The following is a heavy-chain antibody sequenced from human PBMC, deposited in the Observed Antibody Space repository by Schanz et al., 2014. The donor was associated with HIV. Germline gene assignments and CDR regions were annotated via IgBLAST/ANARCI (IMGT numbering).Heavy chain of an antibody. CDR2: IMPKFGTE. D-gene: IGHD6-13*01. CDR1: GGTLSNYA. J-gene: IGHJ6*02. V-gene: IGHV1-69*01. CDR3: ARGALGLAAAGSYYFYYGMDV. Sequence: QVQLVQSGAEVKKTGSPVKVSCKAFGGTLSNYAISWVRQAPGQGLEWLGLIMPKFGTENYAQKYQGRVTLTADATTAYMELSSLRSEDTAVYYCARGALGLAAAGSYYFYYGMDVWGQGTTVTVSS.